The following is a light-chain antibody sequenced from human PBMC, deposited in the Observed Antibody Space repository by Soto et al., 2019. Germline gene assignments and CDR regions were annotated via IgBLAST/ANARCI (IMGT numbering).Light chain of an antibody. Sequence: DIQMTQSPSSLSASEGDRVTITCQSSHDVSRNLNWFQQKPGEAPQLLISDASNLERGFPSRFSGSGSGTDFTLTISSLQPEDVATYYCQQYNIMLSFGGGTEVEIK. J-gene: IGKJ4*01. V-gene: IGKV1-33*01. CDR2: DAS. CDR3: QQYNIMLS. CDR1: HDVSRN.